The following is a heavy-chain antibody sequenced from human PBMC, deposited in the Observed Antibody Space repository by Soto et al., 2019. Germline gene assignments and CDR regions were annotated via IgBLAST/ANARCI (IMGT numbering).Heavy chain of an antibody. Sequence: SETLSLTCTVSGGSISSGDYFWSWIRQPPGKALEWIGCIYYSGSTYYNPSLKSRVTISVDTSKNQFSLKLSSVTAADTAVYYCAIDTQIFWFDPWGQGTLVTVSS. D-gene: IGHD2-15*01. CDR2: IYYSGST. CDR3: AIDTQIFWFDP. J-gene: IGHJ5*02. V-gene: IGHV4-30-4*01. CDR1: GGSISSGDYF.